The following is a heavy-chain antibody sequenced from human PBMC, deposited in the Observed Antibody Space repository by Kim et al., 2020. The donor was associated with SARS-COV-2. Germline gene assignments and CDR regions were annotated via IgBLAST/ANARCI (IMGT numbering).Heavy chain of an antibody. CDR3: ARAYGSRSYETNFDY. V-gene: IGHV1-46*01. D-gene: IGHD3-10*01. Sequence: QKFQGRVTMTRDTSTSTVYMELSSLRSEDTAVYYCARAYGSRSYETNFDYWGQGTLVTVSS. J-gene: IGHJ4*02.